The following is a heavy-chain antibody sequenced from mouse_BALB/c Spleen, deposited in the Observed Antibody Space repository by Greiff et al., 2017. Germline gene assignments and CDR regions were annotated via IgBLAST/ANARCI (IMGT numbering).Heavy chain of an antibody. CDR2: ISNLAYSI. CDR3: ARRDRYDGYYFDY. CDR1: GFTFSDYG. D-gene: IGHD2-14*01. Sequence: EVKLVESGGGLVQPGGSRKLSCAASGFTFSDYGMAWVRQAPGKGPEWVAFISNLAYSIYYADTVTGRFTISRENAKNTLYLEMSSLRSEDTAMYYCARRDRYDGYYFDYWGQGTTLTVSS. J-gene: IGHJ2*01. V-gene: IGHV5-15*02.